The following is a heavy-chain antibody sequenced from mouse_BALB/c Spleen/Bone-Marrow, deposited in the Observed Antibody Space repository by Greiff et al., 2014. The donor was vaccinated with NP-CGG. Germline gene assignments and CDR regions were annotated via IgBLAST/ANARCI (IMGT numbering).Heavy chain of an antibody. J-gene: IGHJ4*01. CDR3: ARYRYYGSSGWDY. D-gene: IGHD1-1*01. CDR2: IDPANGNT. V-gene: IGHV14-3*02. Sequence: AQLQQSGAELVRPGASVKLSCTASGFNIKDTYIHWVKQRPEQGLEWIGRIDPANGNTKYDPKFQGKATITADTSSNTAYLHLSSLTSEDTAVYYCARYRYYGSSGWDYWGQGTSVTVSS. CDR1: GFNIKDTY.